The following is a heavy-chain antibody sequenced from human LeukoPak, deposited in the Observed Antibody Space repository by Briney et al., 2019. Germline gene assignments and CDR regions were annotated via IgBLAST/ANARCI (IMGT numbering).Heavy chain of an antibody. V-gene: IGHV3-66*01. Sequence: GGSLRLSCAASGFTVSSYYMSWVRQAPGKGLEWVSVIYTDASTSYADSVKGRFTISRDNSKNTLYLQMNSLRAEDTAVYYCARDRGYSGYDTFFDYWGQGTLVTVSS. J-gene: IGHJ4*02. CDR3: ARDRGYSGYDTFFDY. D-gene: IGHD5-12*01. CDR2: IYTDAST. CDR1: GFTVSSYY.